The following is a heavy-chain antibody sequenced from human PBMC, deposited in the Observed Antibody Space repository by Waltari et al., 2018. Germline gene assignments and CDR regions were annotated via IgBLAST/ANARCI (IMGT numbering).Heavy chain of an antibody. CDR1: GYRFTSYL. CDR3: AKHPKYFNGGHWFDP. CDR2: IYPDDSDT. Sequence: VQLEQSGAEVKKPGESLTISCKGSGYRFTSYLIAWVRQKPGKGLEWMGIIYPDDSDTRYSPAFQGQVNISVDKSINTAYLQWTSLKASDTAIYYCAKHPKYFNGGHWFDPWGQGTLVTVS. V-gene: IGHV5-51*01. D-gene: IGHD3-10*01. J-gene: IGHJ5*02.